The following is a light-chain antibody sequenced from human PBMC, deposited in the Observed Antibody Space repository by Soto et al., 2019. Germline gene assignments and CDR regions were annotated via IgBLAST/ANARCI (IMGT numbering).Light chain of an antibody. CDR3: QQYGSSPPSWT. Sequence: ETVLTQSPGTLSLSQGERATLFCRASRSVSASYLAWYQQKPGQAPRLLIYGASSRATGIPDRFSGSGSGTDFTFTISRLEPEDFAAYYCQQYGSSPPSWTFGQGTKVEI. J-gene: IGKJ1*01. CDR2: GAS. V-gene: IGKV3-20*01. CDR1: RSVSASY.